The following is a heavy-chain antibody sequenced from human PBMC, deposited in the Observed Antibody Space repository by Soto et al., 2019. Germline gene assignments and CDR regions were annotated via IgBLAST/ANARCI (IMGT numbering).Heavy chain of an antibody. CDR3: ARGRSGSSAGGLVY. D-gene: IGHD1-26*01. Sequence: QVQLVESGGGVVQPGRSLRLSCAASGFTFSSYAMHWVRQAPGKGLAWVAVISYDGSNKYYADSVKGRFTISRDNSKNKLYLQRNSLRAEDTAVYYCARGRSGSSAGGLVYWGQGTLVTVSS. V-gene: IGHV3-30-3*01. CDR1: GFTFSSYA. CDR2: ISYDGSNK. J-gene: IGHJ4*02.